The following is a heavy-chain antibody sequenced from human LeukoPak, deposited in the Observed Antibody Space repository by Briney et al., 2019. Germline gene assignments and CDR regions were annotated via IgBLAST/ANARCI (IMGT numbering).Heavy chain of an antibody. CDR3: ARGLPNSTNWFDP. V-gene: IGHV4-39*07. CDR2: INHSGST. Sequence: PSETLSLTCTVSGGSISSSSYYWSWIRQPPGKGLEWIGEINHSGSTNYNPSLKSRVTISVDTSKNQFSLKLSSVTAADTAVYYCARGLPNSTNWFDPWGQGTLVTVSS. CDR1: GGSISSSSYY. D-gene: IGHD2-2*01. J-gene: IGHJ5*02.